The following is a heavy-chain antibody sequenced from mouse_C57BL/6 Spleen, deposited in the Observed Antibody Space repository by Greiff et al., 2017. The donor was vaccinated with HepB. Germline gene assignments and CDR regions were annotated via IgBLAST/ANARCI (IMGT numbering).Heavy chain of an antibody. CDR3: ARERNWDGGFAY. Sequence: VQLVESGGGLVKPGGSLKLSCAASGFTFSSYAMSWVRQTPEKRLEWVATISDGGSYTYYPDNVKGRFTISRDNAKNNLYLQMSHLKSEDTAMYYCARERNWDGGFAYWGQGTLVTVSA. CDR1: GFTFSSYA. CDR2: ISDGGSYT. J-gene: IGHJ3*01. V-gene: IGHV5-4*01. D-gene: IGHD4-1*01.